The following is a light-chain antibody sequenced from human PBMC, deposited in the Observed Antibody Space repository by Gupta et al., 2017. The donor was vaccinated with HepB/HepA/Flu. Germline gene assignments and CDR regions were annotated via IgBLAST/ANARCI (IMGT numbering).Light chain of an antibody. J-gene: IGKJ4*01. CDR2: GAA. CDR3: QHYANLPLT. CDR1: QSVASN. V-gene: IGKV3-15*01. Sequence: EIVMTQSPATLSVSPGERATLSCRASQSVASNLAWYQQKPGQAPRLLIFGAATRDPGSPAKFSGSGSGTVFTLTSNSLQSDDFAVYYCQHYANLPLTFGGGTKVEIK.